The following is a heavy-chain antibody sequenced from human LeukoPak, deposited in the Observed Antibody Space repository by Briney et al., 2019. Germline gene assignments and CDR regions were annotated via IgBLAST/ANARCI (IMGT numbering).Heavy chain of an antibody. CDR2: TSAYNGNT. CDR1: GYTFTSYG. V-gene: IGHV1-18*01. J-gene: IGHJ4*02. Sequence: AASVKVSCKASGYTFTSYGISWVRQAPGQGLEWMGWTSAYNGNTNYAQKLQGRVTMTTDTSTSTAYMELRSLRSDDTAVYYCARDLGTYYYDSSGLIWGQGTLVTVSS. D-gene: IGHD3-22*01. CDR3: ARDLGTYYYDSSGLI.